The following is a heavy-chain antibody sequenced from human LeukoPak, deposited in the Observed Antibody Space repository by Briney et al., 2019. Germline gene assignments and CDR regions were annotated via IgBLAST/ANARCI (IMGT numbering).Heavy chain of an antibody. CDR3: ARDGYSYGFNRPNWFDP. J-gene: IGHJ5*02. Sequence: PGGSLRLSCAAAGFTFSSYWMSLVRQAPGKGLEWVANIKQDGSEKYYVDSVKGRFTISRDNSKNTLYLQMNSLRAEDTAVYYCARDGYSYGFNRPNWFDPWGQGTLVTVSS. D-gene: IGHD5-18*01. V-gene: IGHV3-7*01. CDR1: GFTFSSYW. CDR2: IKQDGSEK.